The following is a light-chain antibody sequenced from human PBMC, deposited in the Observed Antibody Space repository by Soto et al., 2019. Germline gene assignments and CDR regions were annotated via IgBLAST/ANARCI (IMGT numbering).Light chain of an antibody. J-gene: IGKJ5*01. CDR3: MQGTHWPPIT. CDR1: QSLVYSDGHTY. Sequence: DVVMTQSPLSLPVTLGQPASISCRSSQSLVYSDGHTYLNWFHQRPGQSPRRLIYKVSNRDSGVPDRISGSGSGTDFTLKISRVEAEDVGVYYCMQGTHWPPITFGQGTRLEIK. V-gene: IGKV2-30*01. CDR2: KVS.